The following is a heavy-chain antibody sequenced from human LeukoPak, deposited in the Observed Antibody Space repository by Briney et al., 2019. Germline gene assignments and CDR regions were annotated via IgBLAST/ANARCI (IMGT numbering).Heavy chain of an antibody. CDR1: GFTFSNYA. CDR2: ISGRGST. V-gene: IGHV3-23*01. J-gene: IGHJ4*02. Sequence: GGSLRLSCVASGFTFSNYAMSWVRQAPGKGLEWVSTISGRGSTNYADSAKGRFTISRDNSKNTLYVQMTSLRAEDTAIYYCAKDGGSTGYCFDYWGQGTLVTVSS. CDR3: AKDGGSTGYCFDY. D-gene: IGHD3-22*01.